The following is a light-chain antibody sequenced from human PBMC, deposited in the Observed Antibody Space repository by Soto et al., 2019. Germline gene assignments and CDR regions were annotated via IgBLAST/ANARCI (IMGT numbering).Light chain of an antibody. Sequence: EIVFTQSPATLSLSPGERATLSCRASQSVSSYLAWYQQKPGQAPRLLIYDASNRATGIPARFSGSGSGTDFTLTISSLAPEDFAVYYCQQRSNWPPGSTFGQGTKLEIK. CDR1: QSVSSY. CDR2: DAS. V-gene: IGKV3-11*01. CDR3: QQRSNWPPGST. J-gene: IGKJ2*01.